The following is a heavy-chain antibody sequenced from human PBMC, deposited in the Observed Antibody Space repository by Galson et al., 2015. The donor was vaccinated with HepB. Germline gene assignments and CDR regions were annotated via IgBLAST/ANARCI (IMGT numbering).Heavy chain of an antibody. J-gene: IGHJ4*02. CDR1: GDSISSDSW. CDR2: IYHSGST. V-gene: IGHV4-4*02. D-gene: IGHD3-10*01. CDR3: ARAKEGRGYFDY. Sequence: TLSLTCAVSGDSISSDSWWSWVRQPPGEGLEWVGEIYHSGSTNYKPSLKSRVTISVDKSKSHFSLKLTFVTAADTAVYYCARAKEGRGYFDYWGQGTLVTVSS.